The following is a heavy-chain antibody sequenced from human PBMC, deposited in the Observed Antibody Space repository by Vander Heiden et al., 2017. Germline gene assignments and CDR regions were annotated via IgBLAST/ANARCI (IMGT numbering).Heavy chain of an antibody. V-gene: IGHV3-30*18. Sequence: QVQLVESGGGVVQPGRSLRLSCAASGFTFSSYGMHWVRQAPGKGLEWVAVISYDGSNKYYADSVKGRFTISRDNSKNTLYLQMNSLRAEDTAVYYCAKAPAGAVTTPYWGQGTLVTVSS. CDR1: GFTFSSYG. D-gene: IGHD4-17*01. CDR2: ISYDGSNK. CDR3: AKAPAGAVTTPY. J-gene: IGHJ4*02.